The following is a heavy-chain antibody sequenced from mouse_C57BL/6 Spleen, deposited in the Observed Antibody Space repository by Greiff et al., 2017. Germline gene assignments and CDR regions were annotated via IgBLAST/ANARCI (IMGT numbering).Heavy chain of an antibody. CDR3: ARAYYSNYHRGYCAMDY. CDR1: GFTFSDYG. CDR2: ISSGSSTI. J-gene: IGHJ4*01. D-gene: IGHD2-5*01. V-gene: IGHV5-17*01. Sequence: EVMLVESGGGLVKPGGSLKLSCAASGFTFSDYGMHWVRQAPEKGLEWVAYISSGSSTIYFADTVKGRFTISRDNAKNTLFLQMTSLRSEDTAMYYCARAYYSNYHRGYCAMDYWGQGTSVTVSS.